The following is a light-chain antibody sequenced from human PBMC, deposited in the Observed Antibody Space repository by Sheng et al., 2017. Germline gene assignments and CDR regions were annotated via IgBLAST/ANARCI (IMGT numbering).Light chain of an antibody. CDR2: DAS. V-gene: IGKV3-11*01. CDR3: QQRYNWPLT. Sequence: EVVLTQSPATLSLSLGERATLSCRASQSISSYLAWYQQKRGQAPRLLIYDASNRATGIPARFSGSGSGTDFTLTISSLEPEDFAVYYCQQRYNWPLTFGGGTKVKIK. CDR1: QSISSY. J-gene: IGKJ4*01.